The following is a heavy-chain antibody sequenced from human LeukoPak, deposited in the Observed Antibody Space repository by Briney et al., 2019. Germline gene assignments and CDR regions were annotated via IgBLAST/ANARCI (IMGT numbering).Heavy chain of an antibody. V-gene: IGHV3-74*01. Sequence: QTGGSLRLSCAASGFTFSSYWMHWVRQAPGKGLVWVSRINSDGSTTYYADSVKGRFTISRDNSKNTLHLQMNSLRAEDTAVYYCAKDWIWFDPWGQGTLVTVSS. J-gene: IGHJ5*02. CDR2: INSDGSTT. D-gene: IGHD2-2*03. CDR1: GFTFSSYW. CDR3: AKDWIWFDP.